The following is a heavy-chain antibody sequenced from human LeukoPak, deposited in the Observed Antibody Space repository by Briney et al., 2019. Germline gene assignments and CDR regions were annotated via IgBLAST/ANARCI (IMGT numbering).Heavy chain of an antibody. D-gene: IGHD2-15*01. CDR1: GYTFTSYD. Sequence: RASVKVSCKASGYTFTSYDINWVRQATGQGLEWMGWMNPDSGDTGFAQNFQGRVTMTRNTSVNTAYMELSSLTSKDTAVYYCARTIRYSTWFDPWGRGTLVTVSS. V-gene: IGHV1-8*01. CDR3: ARTIRYSTWFDP. CDR2: MNPDSGDT. J-gene: IGHJ5*02.